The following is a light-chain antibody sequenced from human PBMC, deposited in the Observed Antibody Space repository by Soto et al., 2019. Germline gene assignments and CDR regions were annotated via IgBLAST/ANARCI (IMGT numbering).Light chain of an antibody. CDR1: GSDVGGYKY. CDR3: TSYAGNNDVL. J-gene: IGLJ2*01. CDR2: EVN. Sequence: QSALTQPPSASGSPGQSVTISCTGTGSDVGGYKYVSWYQQHPGNAPKLIIYEVNKRPSGVPDRFSGSKSGNTASLTVFGLQAEDEADYYCTSYAGNNDVLFGGGTKLTVL. V-gene: IGLV2-8*01.